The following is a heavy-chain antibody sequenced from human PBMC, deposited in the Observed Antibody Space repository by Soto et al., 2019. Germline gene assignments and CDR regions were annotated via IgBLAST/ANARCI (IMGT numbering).Heavy chain of an antibody. Sequence: PGGSLRLSCAASGFTFSSYAMSWVRQAPGKGLEWVSAISGSGGSTYYADSVKGRSTISRDNSKNTLYLQMNSLRAEDTAVYYCAKDHRSSGWYYFDYWGQGTLVTVSS. D-gene: IGHD6-19*01. CDR1: GFTFSSYA. CDR3: AKDHRSSGWYYFDY. J-gene: IGHJ4*02. CDR2: ISGSGGST. V-gene: IGHV3-23*01.